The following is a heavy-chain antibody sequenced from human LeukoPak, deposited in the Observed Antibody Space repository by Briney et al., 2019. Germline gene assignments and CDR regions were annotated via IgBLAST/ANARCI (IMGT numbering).Heavy chain of an antibody. D-gene: IGHD2-8*01. CDR2: ISSSSTI. CDR1: GFTFSSYS. Sequence: GGSLRLSCAASGFTFSSYSMNWVRQAPGKGLEWVSYISSSSTIYYADSVKGRFTISRDNAKNSLYLQMNSLRAEDTAVYYCARGASLMGYYMDVWGKGTTVTVSS. CDR3: ARGASLMGYYMDV. V-gene: IGHV3-48*01. J-gene: IGHJ6*03.